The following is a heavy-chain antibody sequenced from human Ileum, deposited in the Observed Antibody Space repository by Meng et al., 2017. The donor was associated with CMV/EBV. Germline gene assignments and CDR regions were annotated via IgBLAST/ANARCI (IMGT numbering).Heavy chain of an antibody. J-gene: IGHJ5*02. CDR2: IYYSGTT. CDR3: ARDRQGALMRWFDP. D-gene: IGHD3-16*01. Sequence: SETLSLTCTVSGASIKSNYWSWIRQAPGKGLEWIGNIYYSGTTNYDPSLKSRVIILIDTSNKQFSLQLGSLTAADTAVYYCARDRQGALMRWFDPWGQGTLVTVSS. V-gene: IGHV4-59*01. CDR1: GASIKSNY.